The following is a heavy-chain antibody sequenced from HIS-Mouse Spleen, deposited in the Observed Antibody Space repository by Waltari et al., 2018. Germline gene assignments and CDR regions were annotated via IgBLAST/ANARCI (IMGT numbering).Heavy chain of an antibody. CDR2: IYYSGST. V-gene: IGHV4-39*07. J-gene: IGHJ2*01. Sequence: QLQLQESGSGLVKPSETLSLTCTVSCGSISSSSYYWGWIRPPPGKGLEWIGSIYYSGSTYSNPSLKSRVTISVDTSKNQFSLKLSSVTAADTAVYYCAREIPYSSSWYDWYFDLWGRGTLVTVSS. D-gene: IGHD6-13*01. CDR1: CGSISSSSYY. CDR3: AREIPYSSSWYDWYFDL.